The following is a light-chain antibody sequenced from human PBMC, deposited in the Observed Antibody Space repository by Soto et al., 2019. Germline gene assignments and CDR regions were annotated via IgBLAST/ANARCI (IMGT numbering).Light chain of an antibody. J-gene: IGKJ2*01. CDR1: QRLLHSNGNTF. V-gene: IGKV2-28*01. CDR3: MQALETPYT. CDR2: LGS. Sequence: EIVMPQSPPSLTVTPGEPASISCRSSQRLLHSNGNTFLDWYLQKPGQSPQLLIYLGSNLASGVTDSVSGSEAGPDFTLKISRVEAEDVGVYYFMQALETPYTFGQGTKLEIK.